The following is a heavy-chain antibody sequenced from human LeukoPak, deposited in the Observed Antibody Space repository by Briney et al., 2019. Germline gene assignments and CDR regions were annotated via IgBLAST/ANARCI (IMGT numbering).Heavy chain of an antibody. Sequence: NPSETLSLTCTVSDYSINSGYYWGWIRQPPGKGLEWIGSIYHSGRTYWNPSLKSRVTISVDTSKNQFSLKLSSVTAADTAVYYCARVLGEWSAVDYWGQGTLVTVSS. CDR2: IYHSGRT. CDR1: DYSINSGYY. D-gene: IGHD3-16*01. CDR3: ARVLGEWSAVDY. J-gene: IGHJ4*02. V-gene: IGHV4-38-2*02.